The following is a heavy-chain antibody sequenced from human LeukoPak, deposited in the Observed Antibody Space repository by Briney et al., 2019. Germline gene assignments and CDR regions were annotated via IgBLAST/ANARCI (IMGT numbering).Heavy chain of an antibody. J-gene: IGHJ4*02. D-gene: IGHD5-18*01. Sequence: GESLKISCKGSGYNFTSYWIGWVRQMPGKGLEWMGIIYPGDSDTRYSPSFQGQVSMSADKSVSTAYLQWSSLKASDTAMYYCARQYSYRYYFDYWGQGTLVTVSS. CDR1: GYNFTSYW. CDR3: ARQYSYRYYFDY. CDR2: IYPGDSDT. V-gene: IGHV5-51*01.